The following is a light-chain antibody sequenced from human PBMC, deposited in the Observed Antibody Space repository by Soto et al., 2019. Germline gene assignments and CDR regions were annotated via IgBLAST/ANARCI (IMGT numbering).Light chain of an antibody. V-gene: IGKV3-11*01. CDR1: QTVSNY. CDR3: QQRSNWPPIFT. J-gene: IGKJ3*01. Sequence: EIVLTQSPATLSLSPGERATLSCRPSQTVSNYLAWYQQKPGQAPRLLIYGASNRATGVPARFSGSGSGTDFTLSITSLEPEDFAVYYCQQRSNWPPIFTFGPGTKVDVK. CDR2: GAS.